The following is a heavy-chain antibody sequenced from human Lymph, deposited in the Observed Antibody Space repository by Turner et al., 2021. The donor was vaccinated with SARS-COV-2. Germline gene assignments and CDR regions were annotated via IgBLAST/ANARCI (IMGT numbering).Heavy chain of an antibody. CDR1: GFPVSSNY. J-gene: IGHJ5*02. V-gene: IGHV3-66*01. D-gene: IGHD4-17*01. CDR2: IYPGGST. CDR3: ARVYGDYVP. Sequence: EVQLVESGGGLVQPGGSLRLSCAASGFPVSSNYMTWVRQAPGKGLEWVSLIYPGGSTYYADSVKGRFTISRDNSKNTLYLQMNSLRAEDTAVYYCARVYGDYVPWGQGTLVTVSS.